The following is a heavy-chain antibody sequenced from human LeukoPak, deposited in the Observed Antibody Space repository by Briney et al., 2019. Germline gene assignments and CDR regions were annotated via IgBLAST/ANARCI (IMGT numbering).Heavy chain of an antibody. V-gene: IGHV1-18*01. Sequence: ASVKVSCKASGYTFTSYGISWVRQAPGQGLEWMGWISAYNGNTNYAQKLQGRVTMTTDTSTSTAYMELRSLRSDDTAVYYCARAVRRRYSSSSLYYYYMDVWGKGTTVTVSS. CDR1: GYTFTSYG. J-gene: IGHJ6*03. D-gene: IGHD6-6*01. CDR3: ARAVRRRYSSSSLYYYYMDV. CDR2: ISAYNGNT.